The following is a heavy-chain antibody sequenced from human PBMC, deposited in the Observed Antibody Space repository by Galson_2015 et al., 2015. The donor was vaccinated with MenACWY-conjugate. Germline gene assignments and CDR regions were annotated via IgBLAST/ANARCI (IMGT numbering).Heavy chain of an antibody. CDR2: ISYDGSNK. J-gene: IGHJ6*02. CDR1: GFTFSSYA. V-gene: IGHV3-30*04. Sequence: SLRLSCAASGFTFSSYAMHWVRQAPGKGLEWVAVISYDGSNKYYADSVKGRFTISRDNSKNTLYLQMNSLRAEDTAVYYCARGIVATIYYYYGMDVWGQGTTVTVSS. CDR3: ARGIVATIYYYYGMDV. D-gene: IGHD5-12*01.